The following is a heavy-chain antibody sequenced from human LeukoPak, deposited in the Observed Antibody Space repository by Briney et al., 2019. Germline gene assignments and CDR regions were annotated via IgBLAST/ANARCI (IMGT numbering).Heavy chain of an antibody. CDR1: GFTFSTFS. Sequence: GGSLRLSCAASGFTFSTFSMTRVRQAPGKGLEWVANINEDGSDKNYVDSVKGRFTISRDNAKNSLYMHLNSLRAEDTAVYYCANRAWLESWGQGTLVTVSS. CDR3: ANRAWLES. J-gene: IGHJ4*02. CDR2: INEDGSDK. V-gene: IGHV3-7*01. D-gene: IGHD5-24*01.